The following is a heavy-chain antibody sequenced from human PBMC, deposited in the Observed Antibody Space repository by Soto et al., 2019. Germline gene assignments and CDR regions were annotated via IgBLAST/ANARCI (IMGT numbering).Heavy chain of an antibody. V-gene: IGHV1-69*13. CDR1: GGTFSSYA. D-gene: IGHD5-12*01. CDR2: IIPIFGTA. Sequence: SVKVSCKASGGTFSSYAISWVRQAPGQGLEWMGGIIPIFGTANYAQKFQGRVTITADESTSTAYMELSSLRSEDTAVYYCASVGPTSYYYYGMDVRGQGTTVTGSS. CDR3: ASVGPTSYYYYGMDV. J-gene: IGHJ6*02.